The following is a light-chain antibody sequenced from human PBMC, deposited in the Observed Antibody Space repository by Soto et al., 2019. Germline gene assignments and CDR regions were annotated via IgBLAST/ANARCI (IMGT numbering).Light chain of an antibody. J-gene: IGKJ4*01. CDR1: QSVSSN. CDR3: QQYNNWPPLT. Sequence: EIVLTQSPATLSLSRGERATRCCRASQSVSSNLAWYQQKPGQAPRLLIYGASTRATGIPARFSGSGSGTEFTLTISSLQSEDFAVYYCQQYNNWPPLTFGGGTKVDI. CDR2: GAS. V-gene: IGKV3-15*01.